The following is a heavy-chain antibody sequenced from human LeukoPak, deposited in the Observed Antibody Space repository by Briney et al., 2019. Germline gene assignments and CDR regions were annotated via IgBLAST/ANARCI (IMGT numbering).Heavy chain of an antibody. J-gene: IGHJ4*02. CDR3: AKDRDIVVVPAAISPFDY. D-gene: IGHD2-2*02. CDR2: IRYDGSNK. Sequence: GRSLRLSCAASAFTFDDYAMHWVRQAPGKGLEWVAFIRYDGSNKYYADSVKGRFTISRDNSKNTLYLQMNSLRAEDTAVYYCAKDRDIVVVPAAISPFDYWGQGTLVTVSS. CDR1: AFTFDDYA. V-gene: IGHV3-30*02.